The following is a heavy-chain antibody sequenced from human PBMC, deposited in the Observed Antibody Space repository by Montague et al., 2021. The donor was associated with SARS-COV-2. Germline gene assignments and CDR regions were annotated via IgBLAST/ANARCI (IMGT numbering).Heavy chain of an antibody. Sequence: SETLSLTCTVSGGSISSGTYYWGWVRQPPGEGLEWIGEIHHSGSTNYNPSLKSRVTMSVDRSKNHFSLRLSSVTAADTAMYYCARGGYGGWTGYYFDYWGQGTLVTVSS. CDR3: ARGGYGGWTGYYFDY. CDR2: IHHSGST. J-gene: IGHJ4*02. V-gene: IGHV4-39*07. D-gene: IGHD4/OR15-4a*01. CDR1: GGSISSGTYY.